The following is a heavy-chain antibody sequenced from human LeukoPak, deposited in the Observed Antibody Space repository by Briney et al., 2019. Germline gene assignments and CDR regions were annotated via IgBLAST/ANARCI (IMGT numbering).Heavy chain of an antibody. Sequence: GGSLRLSCAASGFTFSNFGVYWVRQAPGKGLEWVAVISYVGSNKYHADSVKGRFTISRDNSKNTLYLQMNSLRLEDTAVYYCARDKYGYNTPIDYWGQGTLVTVSS. CDR2: ISYVGSNK. J-gene: IGHJ4*02. V-gene: IGHV3-30-3*01. CDR3: ARDKYGYNTPIDY. CDR1: GFTFSNFG. D-gene: IGHD5-24*01.